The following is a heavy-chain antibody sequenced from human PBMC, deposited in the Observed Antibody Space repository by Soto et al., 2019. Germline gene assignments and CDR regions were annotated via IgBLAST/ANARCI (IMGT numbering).Heavy chain of an antibody. CDR2: VYTHGGT. CDR3: ARWYYYDTSGYYSAFDI. D-gene: IGHD3-22*01. V-gene: IGHV4-59*01. J-gene: IGHJ3*02. CDR1: GGSISSDY. Sequence: SETLSLTCTVSGGSISSDYWSCIRQPPGKGLEWVGYVYTHGGTKYNPSLKIRVTISVDTSNNHFSLKLTSVTAADTAVYYCARWYYYDTSGYYSAFDIWGQGTMVTVSS.